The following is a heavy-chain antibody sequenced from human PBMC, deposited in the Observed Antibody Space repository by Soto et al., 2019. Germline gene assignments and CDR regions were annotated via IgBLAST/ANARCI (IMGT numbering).Heavy chain of an antibody. D-gene: IGHD6-13*01. CDR3: RSSSRYSTDV. CDR1: GGSITTSFY. Sequence: QLQLQESGPALVKPSETLSLSCTVSGGSITTSFYWGWIRQPPGKGLEWIGSIYVTGNTYYNPSLKGRVTISADTSKNQFSLNLISVTAADTAVYYCRSSSRYSTDVWGQGATVTVSS. CDR2: IYVTGNT. J-gene: IGHJ6*02. V-gene: IGHV4-39*01.